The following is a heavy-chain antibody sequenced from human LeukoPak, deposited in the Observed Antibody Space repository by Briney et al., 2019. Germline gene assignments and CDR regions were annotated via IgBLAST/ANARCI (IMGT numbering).Heavy chain of an antibody. V-gene: IGHV3-7*01. J-gene: IGHJ4*02. CDR1: GFTFSSYG. CDR3: AKDYYALLWFGEFNRKYYFDY. CDR2: IKQDGSEK. D-gene: IGHD3-10*01. Sequence: PGGSLRLSCAASGFTFSSYGMTWVRQAPGKGLEWVANIKQDGSEKYYVDSVKGRFTISRDNAKNSLYLQMNSLRAEDTAVYYCAKDYYALLWFGEFNRKYYFDYWGQGTLVTVSS.